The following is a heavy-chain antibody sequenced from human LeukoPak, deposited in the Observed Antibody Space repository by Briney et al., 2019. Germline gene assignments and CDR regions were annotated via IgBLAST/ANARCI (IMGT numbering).Heavy chain of an antibody. Sequence: SETLSLTCTVSGGSVSSYYWSWIRQPAGKGLEWIGRIYTSGGTNYNPSLKSRVTMSVDTSKNQFSLNLTSVTAADTAVYYCARLGPYSSGYLYYFYYYMDVWGKGTTVTVSS. V-gene: IGHV4-4*07. CDR2: IYTSGGT. CDR3: ARLGPYSSGYLYYFYYYMDV. CDR1: GGSVSSYY. D-gene: IGHD3-22*01. J-gene: IGHJ6*03.